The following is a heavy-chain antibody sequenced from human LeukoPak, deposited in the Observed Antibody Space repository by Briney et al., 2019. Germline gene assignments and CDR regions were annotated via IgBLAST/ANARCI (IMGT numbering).Heavy chain of an antibody. CDR1: GFTFSSYS. V-gene: IGHV3-21*04. J-gene: IGHJ5*02. Sequence: PGGSVRLSCAASGFTFSSYSMNWARQAPGKGLEWVSNISSSSSYIYYADSVKGRFTISRDNAKNSLYLQMNSLRAEDTAVYYCARDPGSGWRPRGRGTLVTVSS. CDR2: ISSSSSYI. CDR3: ARDPGSGWRP. D-gene: IGHD6-19*01.